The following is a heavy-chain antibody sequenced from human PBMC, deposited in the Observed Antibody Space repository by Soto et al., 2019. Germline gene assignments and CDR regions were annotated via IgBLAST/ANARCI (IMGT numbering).Heavy chain of an antibody. Sequence: PGGSLRLSCAASGFTFSTSAMTWVRQAPGKGLEWVSTISGSGTGTYYADSVKGRFTISRDNPKNTLYMQMNSLRAEDTAIYYCARGLWGIVVTKAFDIWGNGTMVTVSS. J-gene: IGHJ3*02. CDR2: ISGSGTGT. CDR3: ARGLWGIVVTKAFDI. D-gene: IGHD6-19*01. CDR1: GFTFSTSA. V-gene: IGHV3-23*01.